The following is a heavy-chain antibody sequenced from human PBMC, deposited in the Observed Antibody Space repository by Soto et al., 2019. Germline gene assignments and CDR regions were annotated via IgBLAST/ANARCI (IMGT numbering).Heavy chain of an antibody. D-gene: IGHD3-16*01. J-gene: IGHJ4*02. CDR2: IKQDGSEK. CDR3: ARDQGYDYIWGSYGSFDY. V-gene: IGHV3-7*01. CDR1: GFTFSSYW. Sequence: EVQLVESGGGLVQPGGSLRLSCAASGFTFSSYWMSWVRQAPGKGLEWVANIKQDGSEKYYVDSVKGRFTISRDNAKNSLYLQMNSLRAEDTAVYYCARDQGYDYIWGSYGSFDYWGQGTLVTVSS.